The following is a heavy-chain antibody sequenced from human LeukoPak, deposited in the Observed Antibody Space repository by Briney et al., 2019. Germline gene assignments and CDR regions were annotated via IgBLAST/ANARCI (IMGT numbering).Heavy chain of an antibody. CDR3: ASGIHATSDAFDI. D-gene: IGHD5-18*01. CDR1: GYTFTSYG. V-gene: IGHV1-18*01. J-gene: IGHJ3*02. CDR2: IRVYNGDT. Sequence: ASVKVSCKASGYTFTSYGISWVRQAPGQGLEWMGWIRVYNGDTNYAQKLQGRVTMTTDTSTSTAYMELRSLRSDDTAVYYCASGIHATSDAFDIWGQGTMVTVSS.